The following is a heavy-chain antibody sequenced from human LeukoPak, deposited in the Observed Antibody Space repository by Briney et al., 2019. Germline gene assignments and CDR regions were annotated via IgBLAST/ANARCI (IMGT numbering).Heavy chain of an antibody. Sequence: GASVKVSCKASGYTFTSYDINWVRQATGQGLEWMGWMNPNSGNTGYAQKFQGRVTITRNTSISTAYMELSSLRSEDTAVYYCAREGYSSSSGPRPNWFDPWGQGTLSPSPQ. CDR1: GYTFTSYD. J-gene: IGHJ5*02. V-gene: IGHV1-8*03. D-gene: IGHD6-6*01. CDR3: AREGYSSSSGPRPNWFDP. CDR2: MNPNSGNT.